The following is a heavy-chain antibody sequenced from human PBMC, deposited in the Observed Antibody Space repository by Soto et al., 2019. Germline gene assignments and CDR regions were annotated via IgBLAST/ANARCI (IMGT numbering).Heavy chain of an antibody. Sequence: GASVKVSCKTSGYTFSNYGITWVRQAPGQPLEWLGWISLYSDGTNYAQKFQGRVSMTTDTSTTTAYMELRSLRSDDTAVYYCARLVPGAEAWFGPWGQGTPVTVYS. CDR1: GYTFSNYG. J-gene: IGHJ5*02. D-gene: IGHD2-2*01. CDR3: ARLVPGAEAWFGP. V-gene: IGHV1-18*01. CDR2: ISLYSDGT.